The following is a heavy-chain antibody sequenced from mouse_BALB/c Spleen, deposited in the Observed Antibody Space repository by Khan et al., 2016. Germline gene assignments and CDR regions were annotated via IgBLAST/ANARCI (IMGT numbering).Heavy chain of an antibody. CDR2: IDPANGNT. Sequence: VQLQQSGAESVKPGASVKLSCTATGFIIKDTYMYWVKQRPEQGLEWIGRIDPANGNTKYVPKFQGKATITTDTSSNTAYLQLSSLTSEDTAVYYCARGLYYYGSSYYAMDYWGQGTSVTVSS. J-gene: IGHJ4*01. V-gene: IGHV14-3*02. CDR1: GFIIKDTY. CDR3: ARGLYYYGSSYYAMDY. D-gene: IGHD1-1*01.